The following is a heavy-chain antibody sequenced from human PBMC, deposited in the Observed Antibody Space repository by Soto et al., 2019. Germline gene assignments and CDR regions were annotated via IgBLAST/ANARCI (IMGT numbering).Heavy chain of an antibody. D-gene: IGHD2-15*01. V-gene: IGHV1-18*01. CDR1: GGSLRSYA. CDR2: ISAYNGNT. Sequence: ASVKVSFKASGGSLRSYAISWVRQAPGQGLEWMGWISAYNGNTNYAQKLQGRVTMTTDTSTSTAYMELRSLRSDDTAVYYCARDRSSGWFDPWGQGNLVTVSS. J-gene: IGHJ5*02. CDR3: ARDRSSGWFDP.